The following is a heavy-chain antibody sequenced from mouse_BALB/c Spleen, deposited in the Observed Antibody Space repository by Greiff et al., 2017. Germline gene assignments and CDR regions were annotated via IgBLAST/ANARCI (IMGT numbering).Heavy chain of an antibody. CDR2: ISTYYGDA. CDR3: ARSSDYDGTWFAY. CDR1: GYTFTDYA. V-gene: IGHV1S137*01. Sequence: QVQLQQSGAELVRPGVSVKISCKGSGYTFTDYAMHWVKQSHAKSLEWIGVISTYYGDASYNQKFKGKATLTVDKSSSTAYMELRSLTSEDSAVYYCARSSDYDGTWFAYWGQGTLVTVSA. J-gene: IGHJ3*01. D-gene: IGHD2-4*01.